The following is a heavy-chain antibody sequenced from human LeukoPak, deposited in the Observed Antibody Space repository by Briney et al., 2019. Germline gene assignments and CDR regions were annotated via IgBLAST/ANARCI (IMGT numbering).Heavy chain of an antibody. CDR1: GFTFSDYY. J-gene: IGHJ5*02. D-gene: IGHD3-10*01. CDR2: VSSSGSTI. CDR3: ARNRYGSGSYPHWEFDP. V-gene: IGHV3-11*01. Sequence: PGGSLRLSCAASGFTFSDYYMSWIRQAPGKGLEWVSYVSSSGSTIYYADSVKGRFTISRDNAKNSLYLQMNSLRAEDTALYHCARNRYGSGSYPHWEFDPWGQGTLVTVSS.